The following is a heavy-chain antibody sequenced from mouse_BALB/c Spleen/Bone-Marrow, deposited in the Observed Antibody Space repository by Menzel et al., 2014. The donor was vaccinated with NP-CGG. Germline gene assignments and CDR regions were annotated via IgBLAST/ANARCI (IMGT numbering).Heavy chain of an antibody. V-gene: IGHV5-9-3*01. Sequence: EVKLVESGGGLVKPGGSLKLSCAASGFTFSSYAMSWVHQTPEKRLEWVATISSGGSYTYYPDSVKGRFTISRDNAKNTLYLQMSSLRSEDTAMYYCARQREVRPYYYAMDYWGQGTSVTVSS. D-gene: IGHD2-14*01. CDR1: GFTFSSYA. CDR2: ISSGGSYT. J-gene: IGHJ4*01. CDR3: ARQREVRPYYYAMDY.